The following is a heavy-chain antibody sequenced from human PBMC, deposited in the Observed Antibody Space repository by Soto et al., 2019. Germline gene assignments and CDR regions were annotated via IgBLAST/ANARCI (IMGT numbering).Heavy chain of an antibody. Sequence: PGGSLRLSCAVSGFNFNNYGINWVRQAPGKGLEWVSSVSKSDYTYYSDSVTGRFTISRDNAKNSVSLQMNTLRAEDTAVYYCAREDSIIIPAVSDFWGQGTLVTVSS. CDR2: VSKSDYT. D-gene: IGHD2-2*01. CDR3: AREDSIIIPAVSDF. CDR1: GFNFNNYG. V-gene: IGHV3-21*01. J-gene: IGHJ4*02.